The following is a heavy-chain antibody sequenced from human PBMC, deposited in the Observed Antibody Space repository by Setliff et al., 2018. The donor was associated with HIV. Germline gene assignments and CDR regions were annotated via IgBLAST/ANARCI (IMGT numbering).Heavy chain of an antibody. J-gene: IGHJ3*01. CDR1: GGSISSGIYY. CDR2: INHSGTS. D-gene: IGHD3-22*01. V-gene: IGHV4-39*07. Sequence: PSETLSLTCTVSGGSISSGIYYWSWIRQPPGKGLEWIGDINHSGTSNYNPSLKRRVTLSVDTSKNQFSLKLTSVTAADTAVYYCARGHFYDSIGYYLRAFDVWGQGTMVTVSS. CDR3: ARGHFYDSIGYYLRAFDV.